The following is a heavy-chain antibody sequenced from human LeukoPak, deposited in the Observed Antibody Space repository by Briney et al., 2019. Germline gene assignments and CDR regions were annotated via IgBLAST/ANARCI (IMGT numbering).Heavy chain of an antibody. Sequence: SETLSLTCTVSGGSISSCYWSWIRQPAGKGLEWIGRIYTSGSTNYNPSLKSRVTMSVDTSKNQFSLKLSSVTAADTAVYYCARDSLWELYFDYWGQGTLVTVSS. V-gene: IGHV4-4*07. CDR1: GGSISSCY. D-gene: IGHD1-26*01. CDR2: IYTSGST. J-gene: IGHJ4*02. CDR3: ARDSLWELYFDY.